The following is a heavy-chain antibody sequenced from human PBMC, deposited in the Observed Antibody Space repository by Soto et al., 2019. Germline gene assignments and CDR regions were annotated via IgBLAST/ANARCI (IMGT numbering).Heavy chain of an antibody. CDR2: IKGQTDGGTT. J-gene: IGHJ3*01. CDR3: TTVGYRDYGLALAV. D-gene: IGHD4-17*01. CDR1: GFTFSNAW. Sequence: EVRLVESGGGLVKPGGSLRLSCAASGFTFSNAWMSWVRQAPGKGLEWVGRIKGQTDGGTTHYAAPVKARFTISRDDSRNTLYLQMSSLKTDDTAMYYCTTVGYRDYGLALAVWGQGTLVTVSS. V-gene: IGHV3-15*01.